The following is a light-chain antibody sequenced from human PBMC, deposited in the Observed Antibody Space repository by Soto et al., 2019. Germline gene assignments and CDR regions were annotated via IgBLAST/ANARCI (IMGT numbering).Light chain of an antibody. V-gene: IGLV2-11*01. CDR3: CSYAGSYSLYV. CDR1: SSDVGGYNY. Sequence: QSVLTQPRSVSGSPEQSVTISCTGTSSDVGGYNYVSWYQQHPGKAPKLIIYDVSERPSGVPDRFSGSKSGNTASLTISGLQAEDEADYYCCSYAGSYSLYVFGTGTKVTVL. CDR2: DVS. J-gene: IGLJ1*01.